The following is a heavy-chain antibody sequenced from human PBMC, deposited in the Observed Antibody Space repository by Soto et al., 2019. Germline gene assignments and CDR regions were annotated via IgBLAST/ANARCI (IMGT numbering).Heavy chain of an antibody. J-gene: IGHJ4*02. Sequence: GSLRLSCAASGFTFSSYAMSWVRQAPGKGLEWDSAITASGDTTYYADSVKGRFTISRDNAKNSLYLQMNSLRAEDTAVYYCASGYGVDAGWGQGTLVTVSS. CDR1: GFTFSSYA. CDR3: ASGYGVDAG. D-gene: IGHD4-17*01. CDR2: ITASGDTT. V-gene: IGHV3-23*01.